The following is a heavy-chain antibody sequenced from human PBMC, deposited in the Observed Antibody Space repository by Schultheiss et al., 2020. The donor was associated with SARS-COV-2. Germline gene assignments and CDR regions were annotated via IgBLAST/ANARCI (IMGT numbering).Heavy chain of an antibody. D-gene: IGHD5-12*01. Sequence: GGSLRLSCAASGFRFSDYAMHWVRQAPGKGLEWVSSISSSSSYIYYADSVKGRFTISRDNAKRSLYLQMNSLRVEDTAMYYCARDHRSGYVEVWGQGTLVTVSS. CDR3: ARDHRSGYVEV. J-gene: IGHJ1*01. CDR1: GFRFSDYA. V-gene: IGHV3-21*01. CDR2: ISSSSSYI.